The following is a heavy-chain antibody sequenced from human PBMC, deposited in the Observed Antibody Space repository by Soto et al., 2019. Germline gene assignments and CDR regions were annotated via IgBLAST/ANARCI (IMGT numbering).Heavy chain of an antibody. CDR3: AKSVYNWNDGFFDY. V-gene: IGHV3-30*18. Sequence: QVQLVESGGGVVQPGRSLRLSCAASGFTFSTYGMHWVRQAPGKGLEWVAVISYDGVNKYYADSVKGRFTISRDTSKNTLYLQMNSLRAEDTAGYYCAKSVYNWNDGFFDYWGQGTLVTVYS. J-gene: IGHJ4*02. D-gene: IGHD1-1*01. CDR2: ISYDGVNK. CDR1: GFTFSTYG.